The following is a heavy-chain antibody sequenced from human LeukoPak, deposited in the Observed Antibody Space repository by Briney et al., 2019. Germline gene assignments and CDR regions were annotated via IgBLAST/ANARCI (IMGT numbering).Heavy chain of an antibody. V-gene: IGHV3-11*04. Sequence: GGSLRLSCAASGFIFSDYYMSWIRQAPGKGLEWVSYISSSGSTMYYADSVKGRFTISRDNAKDSLYLQMNSLRAEDTAVYYCARDSYYYDSSGYDYWGQGTLVTVSS. CDR1: GFIFSDYY. D-gene: IGHD3-22*01. J-gene: IGHJ4*02. CDR3: ARDSYYYDSSGYDY. CDR2: ISSSGSTM.